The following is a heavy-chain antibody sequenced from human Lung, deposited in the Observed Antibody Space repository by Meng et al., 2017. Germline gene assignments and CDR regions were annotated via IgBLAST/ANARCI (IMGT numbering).Heavy chain of an antibody. Sequence: QVQLQPWGGGLLKPSETLSLTCVGSGGSFSDYYWSWIRQHPGKGLEWIGEINHSGSTNYNPSLESRATISVDTSQNNLSLKLSSVTAADSAVYYCARGPTTMAHDFDYWGQGTLVTVSS. CDR1: GGSFSDYY. D-gene: IGHD4-11*01. CDR3: ARGPTTMAHDFDY. J-gene: IGHJ4*02. CDR2: INHSGST. V-gene: IGHV4-34*01.